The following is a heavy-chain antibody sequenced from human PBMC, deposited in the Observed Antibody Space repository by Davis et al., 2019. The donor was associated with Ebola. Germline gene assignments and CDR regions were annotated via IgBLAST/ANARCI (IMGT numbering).Heavy chain of an antibody. CDR2: ISSSSSTI. CDR3: VREWFGETD. V-gene: IGHV3-48*02. J-gene: IGHJ4*02. D-gene: IGHD3-10*01. CDR1: GFTFSSYS. Sequence: GGSLRLSCAASGFTFSSYSMSWVRQAPEKGLEWVSYISSSSSTIYYADSVKGRFTMSRDNAKSSLYLQMNSLGDEDTAVYYCVREWFGETDWGQGTLVTVSS.